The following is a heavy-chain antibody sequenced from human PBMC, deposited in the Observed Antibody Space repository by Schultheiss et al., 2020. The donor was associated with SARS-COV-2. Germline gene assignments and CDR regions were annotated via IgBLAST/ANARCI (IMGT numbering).Heavy chain of an antibody. CDR3: ARVPIRKSFDY. J-gene: IGHJ4*02. CDR2: IWYTGSNE. CDR1: GFTFSDHG. D-gene: IGHD3-9*01. V-gene: IGHV3-33*08. Sequence: GGSLRLSCAGSGFTFSDHGMHWVRQSPGKGLEWVAVIWYTGSNEDYADSVKGRFTISRDNAETSLYLQMNSLRAEDTAVYYCARVPIRKSFDYWGQGTLVTVSS.